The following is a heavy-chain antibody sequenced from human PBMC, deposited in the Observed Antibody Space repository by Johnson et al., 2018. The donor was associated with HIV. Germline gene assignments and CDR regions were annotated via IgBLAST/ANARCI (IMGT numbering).Heavy chain of an antibody. J-gene: IGHJ3*02. D-gene: IGHD5-12*01. CDR1: GFTFSSYA. CDR2: IWFDDRDK. Sequence: QVQLVESGGGVVEPGRSLRLSCAASGFTFSSYAMHWVRQAPGKGLEWVAVIWFDDRDKYYTDPVKGRFTIPRDNSKNTLYLQMNSLRAEDTAVYYCAKDMNSGYDLWGLGFDIWGQGTMVTVSS. CDR3: AKDMNSGYDLWGLGFDI. V-gene: IGHV3-33*06.